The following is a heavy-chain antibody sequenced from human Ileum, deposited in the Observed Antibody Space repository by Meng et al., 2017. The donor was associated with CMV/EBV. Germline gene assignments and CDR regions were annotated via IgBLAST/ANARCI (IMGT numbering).Heavy chain of an antibody. V-gene: IGHV1-2*02. CDR1: GYRFTDYY. J-gene: IGHJ4*02. Sequence: ASVKVSCKASGYRFTDYYIHWVRQAPGQGLEWMGWINPNTGGTNYAQKFQGRVTMTRDKSISTAYMELSSLTSDDTAVYYCARGGYSVYEPFDYWVQGTLVTVSS. CDR2: INPNTGGT. D-gene: IGHD5/OR15-5a*01. CDR3: ARGGYSVYEPFDY.